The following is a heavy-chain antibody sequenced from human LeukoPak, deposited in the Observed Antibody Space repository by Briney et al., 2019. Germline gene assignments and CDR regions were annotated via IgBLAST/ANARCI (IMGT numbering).Heavy chain of an antibody. J-gene: IGHJ4*02. CDR2: IYYSGST. D-gene: IGHD5-12*01. CDR1: GGSISSSSYY. CDR3: ARTLMGLRSPSFDY. V-gene: IGHV4-39*01. Sequence: SETLSLTCTVSGGSISSSSYYWGWIRQPPGKGLEWIGSIYYSGSTYYNPSLKSRVTISVDTSKNQFSLKLSSVTAADTAVYYCARTLMGLRSPSFDYWGQGTLVIVSS.